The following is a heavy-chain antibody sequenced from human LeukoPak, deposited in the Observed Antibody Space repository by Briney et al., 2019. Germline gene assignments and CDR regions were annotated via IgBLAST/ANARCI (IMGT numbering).Heavy chain of an antibody. V-gene: IGHV3-23*01. J-gene: IGHJ4*02. CDR3: ATLRGYSGYDY. CDR2: ITGSGGST. Sequence: PGGSLRLSCVASGLTFSSHAMTWVRQTPGKGLEWVSGITGSGGSTYHAESVKGRFTISRDNSKNTLYLQMNNLRAEDTAVYYCATLRGYSGYDYWGQGTLVTVSS. D-gene: IGHD5-12*01. CDR1: GLTFSSHA.